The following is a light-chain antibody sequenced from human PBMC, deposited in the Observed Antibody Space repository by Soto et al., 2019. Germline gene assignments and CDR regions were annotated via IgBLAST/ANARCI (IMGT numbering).Light chain of an antibody. Sequence: DIQMTQSPPSLSASVGDRVTITCRASQFISNHLDWYQQKPGKAPKVLIRLASTLQSGIPSRFSGSGSGTDFTLTISSLQPEDFATYYCQQTYGTPPTFGGGTKVDI. CDR1: QFISNH. V-gene: IGKV1-39*01. CDR3: QQTYGTPPT. J-gene: IGKJ4*01. CDR2: LAS.